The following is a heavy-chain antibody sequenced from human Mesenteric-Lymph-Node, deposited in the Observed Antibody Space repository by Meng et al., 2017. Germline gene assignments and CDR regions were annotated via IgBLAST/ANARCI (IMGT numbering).Heavy chain of an antibody. V-gene: IGHV5-51*01. Sequence: GGSLRLSCKGSGYSFTSYWIGWVRQMPGKGLEWMGIIYPGDSDTRYSPSFQGQVTISADKSISTAYLQWSSLKASDTAMYYCARLAVAGITYYYYGMDVWGQGTTVTVSS. CDR3: ARLAVAGITYYYYGMDV. CDR2: IYPGDSDT. D-gene: IGHD6-19*01. CDR1: GYSFTSYW. J-gene: IGHJ6*02.